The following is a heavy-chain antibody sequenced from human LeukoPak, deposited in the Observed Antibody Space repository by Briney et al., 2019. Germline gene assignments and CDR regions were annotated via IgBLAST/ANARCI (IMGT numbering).Heavy chain of an antibody. J-gene: IGHJ5*02. CDR2: INAGNGNT. Sequence: ASVKVSCKASGYTFTSYAMHWVRQAPGQRLEWMGWINAGNGNTKYSQEFQGRVTITRDTSASTAYMELSSLGSEDMAVYYCASDDYYDSSGYSSLHPWGQGTLVTVSS. D-gene: IGHD3-22*01. CDR3: ASDDYYDSSGYSSLHP. CDR1: GYTFTSYA. V-gene: IGHV1-3*03.